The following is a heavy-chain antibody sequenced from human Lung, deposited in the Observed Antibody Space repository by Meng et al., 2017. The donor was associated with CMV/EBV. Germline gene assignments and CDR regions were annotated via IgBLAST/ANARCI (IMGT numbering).Heavy chain of an antibody. Sequence: SETLSLXXTVSGGSISSYHWSWIRQPPGKGLEWIGYIYYSGSTNYNPSLKSRVTISVDTSKNQFSLKLSSVTAADTAVYYCARVGRSGSYLPGLDYWGQGTLVTVSS. CDR3: ARVGRSGSYLPGLDY. V-gene: IGHV4-59*01. J-gene: IGHJ4*02. D-gene: IGHD1-26*01. CDR2: IYYSGST. CDR1: GGSISSYH.